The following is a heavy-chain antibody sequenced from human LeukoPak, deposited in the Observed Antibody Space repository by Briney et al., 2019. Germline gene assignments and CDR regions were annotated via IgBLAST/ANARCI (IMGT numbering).Heavy chain of an antibody. J-gene: IGHJ5*02. CDR1: GGSISSGGYY. CDR3: AASGGKRGNWFDP. Sequence: PSETLSLTCTVSGGSISSGGYYWSWIRQHPGKGLEWIGYIYYSGSTYYNPSLKSQVTISVDTSKNQFSLKLSSVTAADTAVYYCAASGGKRGNWFDPWGQGTLVTVSS. CDR2: IYYSGST. V-gene: IGHV4-31*01. D-gene: IGHD3-10*01.